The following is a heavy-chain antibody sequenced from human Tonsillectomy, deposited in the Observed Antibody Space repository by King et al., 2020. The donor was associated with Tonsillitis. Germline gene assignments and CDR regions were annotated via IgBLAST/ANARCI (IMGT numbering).Heavy chain of an antibody. V-gene: IGHV2-26*01. D-gene: IGHD3-22*01. CDR3: ARYYYDSSGYYNGYFDY. CDR1: GFLLRNARMG. CDR2: IFSNDAK. Sequence: LTLKESGPVLVKPTETLTLTCTVSGFLLRNARMGVSLIRQPPGKALEWLAHIFSNDAKSYRTPLKSRLTISKDTSKSQVLLSMTNMDPVDTATYYCARYYYDSSGYYNGYFDYWGQGTLVTVSS. J-gene: IGHJ4*02.